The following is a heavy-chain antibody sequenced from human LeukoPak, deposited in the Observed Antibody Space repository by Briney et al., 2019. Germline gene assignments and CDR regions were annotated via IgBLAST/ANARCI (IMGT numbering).Heavy chain of an antibody. CDR3: ASSSGYYYYYYMDV. CDR1: GGSISSSSYY. V-gene: IGHV4-39*06. J-gene: IGHJ6*03. Sequence: SGTLSLTCTVSGGSISSSSYYWGWIRQPPGKGLEWIGSIYYSGSTYYNPSLKSRVTISVDTSKNQFALKLSSVTAADTAVYYCASSSGYYYYYYMDVWGKGTTVTVSS. CDR2: IYYSGST. D-gene: IGHD6-25*01.